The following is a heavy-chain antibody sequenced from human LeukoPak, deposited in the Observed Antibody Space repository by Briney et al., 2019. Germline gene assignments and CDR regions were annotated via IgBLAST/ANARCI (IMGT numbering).Heavy chain of an antibody. CDR1: EFNFSTSE. D-gene: IGHD2-21*01. Sequence: TGGSLTLSCAASEFNFSTSEMNWVRQAPGRGLEWVAYISSSGGSIYYADSVKGRFTISRDNAKNSLFLQMNSLRAEDTAIYYCARVVIRVIDYWGQGTLVTVSS. CDR3: ARVVIRVIDY. J-gene: IGHJ4*02. CDR2: ISSSGGSI. V-gene: IGHV3-48*03.